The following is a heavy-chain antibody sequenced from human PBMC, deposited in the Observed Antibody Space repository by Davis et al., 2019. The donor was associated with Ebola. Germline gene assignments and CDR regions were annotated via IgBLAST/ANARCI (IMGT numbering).Heavy chain of an antibody. Sequence: ASVKVSCKASGYTFTSYGISWVRQAPGQGLEWMGIINPSGGSTSYAQKFQGRVTMTRDTSTSTVYMELSSLRSEDTAVYYCARERLRLRTPYGMDVWGQGTTVTVSS. J-gene: IGHJ6*02. D-gene: IGHD5-12*01. V-gene: IGHV1-46*01. CDR1: GYTFTSYG. CDR3: ARERLRLRTPYGMDV. CDR2: INPSGGST.